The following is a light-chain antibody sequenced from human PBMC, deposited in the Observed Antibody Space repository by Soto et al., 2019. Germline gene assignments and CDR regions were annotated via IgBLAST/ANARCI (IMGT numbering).Light chain of an antibody. CDR2: EDT. J-gene: IGLJ1*01. V-gene: IGLV2-23*01. CDR3: CSYAGSSTYV. Sequence: QSALTQPASVSGSAGQSITISCTGTSSDVGNYNLVSWYLHHLGKAPKLLIYEDTKRPSGVSNRFSGSRSGNTASLTVSGLQAEDETDYYCCSYAGSSTYVFGTGTKVTVL. CDR1: SSDVGNYNL.